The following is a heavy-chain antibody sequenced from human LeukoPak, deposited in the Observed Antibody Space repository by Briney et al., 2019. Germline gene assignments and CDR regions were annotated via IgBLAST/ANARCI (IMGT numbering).Heavy chain of an antibody. CDR1: GGSFSGYY. J-gene: IGHJ5*02. CDR3: ARADIVVVPAARFNWFDP. Sequence: SETLSLTCAVYGGSFSGYYWSWIRQPPGKGLEWIGEINHSGSTNYNPSLKSRVTISVDTSKNQFSLKLSSVTAADTAVYYCARADIVVVPAARFNWFDPGAREPWSPSPQ. V-gene: IGHV4-34*01. D-gene: IGHD2-2*01. CDR2: INHSGST.